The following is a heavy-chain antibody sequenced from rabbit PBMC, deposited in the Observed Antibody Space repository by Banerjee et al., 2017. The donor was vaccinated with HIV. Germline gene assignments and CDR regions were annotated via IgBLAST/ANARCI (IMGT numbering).Heavy chain of an antibody. Sequence: QSLEESGGDLVKPGASLTLTCTASGFSFSSSYYMCWVRQAPGKGLEWIACIYGGNSGGTYYASWAKGRFTISRASSTTVTLQMTSLTAADTATYFCARDVDVGYGYPIYYFDLWGPGTLVTVS. CDR2: IYGGNSGGT. V-gene: IGHV1S40*01. CDR3: ARDVDVGYGYPIYYFDL. J-gene: IGHJ4*01. D-gene: IGHD6-1*01. CDR1: GFSFSSSYY.